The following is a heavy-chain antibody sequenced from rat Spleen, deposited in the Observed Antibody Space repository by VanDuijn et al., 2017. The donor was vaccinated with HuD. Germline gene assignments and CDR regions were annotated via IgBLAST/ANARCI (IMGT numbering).Heavy chain of an antibody. CDR3: ARDGSAGDFDY. CDR1: GFSLATYN. V-gene: IGHV2-30*01. CDR2: MWTAGNA. Sequence: QVQLKESGPGLMQPSQTLSLTCTVPGFSLATYNVHWVRQSTGKALEWLGIMWTAGNADYNPALKSRLSITRDTSESQVFLKMNSLQTEDTATYYCARDGSAGDFDYWGQGVVVTVSS. J-gene: IGHJ2*01. D-gene: IGHD1-1*01.